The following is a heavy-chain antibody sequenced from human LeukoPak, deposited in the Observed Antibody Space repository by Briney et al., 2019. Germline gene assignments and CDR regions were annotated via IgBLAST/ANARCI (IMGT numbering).Heavy chain of an antibody. V-gene: IGHV3-48*03. D-gene: IGHD1-1*01. CDR1: GFILSSYE. Sequence: PGGSLRLSCVASGFILSSYEMNWVRQAPGKGLEWVSFISGSDGAIYYADSVKGRFTISRDNAKKSVYLQMNSLRAEDTAVYYCTRKFPGTVYFDDWGQGTLVTVSS. CDR2: ISGSDGAI. J-gene: IGHJ4*02. CDR3: TRKFPGTVYFDD.